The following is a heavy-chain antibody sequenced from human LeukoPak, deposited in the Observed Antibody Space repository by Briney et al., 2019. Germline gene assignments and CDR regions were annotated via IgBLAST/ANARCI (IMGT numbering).Heavy chain of an antibody. Sequence: VASVKVSCKASGYTFTSYSISWVRQAPGQGLEWMGWISAHNGNTIYAQKVKGRVTMTTDTSTSTAYMELRSLKSDDTAVYYCARASYCSDGSCYSDYWGQGTLVTVSS. CDR2: ISAHNGNT. CDR1: GYTFTSYS. D-gene: IGHD2-15*01. J-gene: IGHJ4*02. CDR3: ARASYCSDGSCYSDY. V-gene: IGHV1-18*01.